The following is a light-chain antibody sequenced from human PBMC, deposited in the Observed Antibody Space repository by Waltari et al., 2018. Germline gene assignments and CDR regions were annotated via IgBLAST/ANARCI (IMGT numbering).Light chain of an antibody. CDR1: QGISNF. V-gene: IGKV1-8*01. J-gene: IGKJ1*01. Sequence: AIRITQSPSSLSASTGDRVTITCRASQGISNFLAWYQQKPGTAPKLLIYGASTLQSGVPSRFSGSGSGTDFTLTISCLQSEDFATYYCQQYDTYPWTFGQGTKVEIK. CDR3: QQYDTYPWT. CDR2: GAS.